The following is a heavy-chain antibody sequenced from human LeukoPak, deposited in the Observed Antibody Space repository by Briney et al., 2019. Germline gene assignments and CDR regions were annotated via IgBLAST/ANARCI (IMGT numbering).Heavy chain of an antibody. V-gene: IGHV5-10-1*01. J-gene: IGHJ5*02. CDR2: IGPSDSYT. CDR3: ARQVTMVRGVIGFDP. CDR1: GYSFTSYW. D-gene: IGHD3-10*01. Sequence: GESLRISCKGSGYSFTSYWISWVRQMPGKGLEWMGRIGPSDSYTNYSPSFQGHVTISADKSISTAYLQWSSLKASDTAMYYRARQVTMVRGVIGFDPWGQGTLVTVSS.